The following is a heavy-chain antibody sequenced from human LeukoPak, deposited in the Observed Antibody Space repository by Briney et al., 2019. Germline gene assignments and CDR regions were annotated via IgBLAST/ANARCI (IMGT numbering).Heavy chain of an antibody. CDR2: IGTAGDT. V-gene: IGHV3-13*01. Sequence: PGGSLRLSCAASGFTFSSYDMHWVRQATGKGLEWVSAIGTAGDTYYPGSVKGRFTVSRENAKNSLYLQMNSLRAGDTAVYYCARGYCSSTSCYKGDGAFDIWGQGTMVTVSS. CDR3: ARGYCSSTSCYKGDGAFDI. J-gene: IGHJ3*02. CDR1: GFTFSSYD. D-gene: IGHD2-2*02.